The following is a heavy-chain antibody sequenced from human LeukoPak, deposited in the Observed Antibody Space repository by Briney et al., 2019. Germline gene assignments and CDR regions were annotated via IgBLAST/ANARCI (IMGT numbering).Heavy chain of an antibody. V-gene: IGHV3-66*01. CDR3: AGTDYGDYSTGYYGMDV. D-gene: IGHD4-17*01. CDR1: GFTVSSNY. J-gene: IGHJ6*02. CDR2: IYSGGST. Sequence: GGSLRLSCAASGFTVSSNYMSWVRQAPGKGLEWVSVIYSGGSTYYADSVKGRFTIFRDNSKNTLYLQMNSLRAEDTAVYYCAGTDYGDYSTGYYGMDVWGQGTTVTVSS.